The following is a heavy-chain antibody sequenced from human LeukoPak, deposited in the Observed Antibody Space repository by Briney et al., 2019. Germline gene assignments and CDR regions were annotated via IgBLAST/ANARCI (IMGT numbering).Heavy chain of an antibody. CDR3: ARATPYYYALDV. CDR1: GFTFSSYS. Sequence: PGGCLRLSCAASGFTFSSYSMNWVCQAPGKGLGWVSSISSSSTYIYYADSVKGRFTISRDNAKNSLYLQMNSLRPEDTAVYYCARATPYYYALDVWGKGTTFTVS. V-gene: IGHV3-21*01. CDR2: ISSSSTYI. J-gene: IGHJ6*04.